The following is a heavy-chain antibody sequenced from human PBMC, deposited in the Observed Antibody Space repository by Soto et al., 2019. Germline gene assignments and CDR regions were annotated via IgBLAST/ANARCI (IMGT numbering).Heavy chain of an antibody. J-gene: IGHJ4*02. D-gene: IGHD2-2*01. Sequence: GGSLRLSCAASGFNLYYYGMHWVRQAPGKGLEWVAVIWYDGSDKYYADSVKGRFTISRDNSNNTLFLQMDSLRAEDTAVYYCARDQAQVVIEPAVADYWGQGTLVTVSS. V-gene: IGHV3-33*01. CDR2: IWYDGSDK. CDR1: GFNLYYYG. CDR3: ARDQAQVVIEPAVADY.